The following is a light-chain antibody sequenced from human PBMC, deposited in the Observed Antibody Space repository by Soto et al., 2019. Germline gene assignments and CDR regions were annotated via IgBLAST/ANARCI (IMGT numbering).Light chain of an antibody. Sequence: DIQMTQSPYSLSASVGDSVTITCRASQNIRTYLNWYQQKPGRAPKLLIHSASALPCGVPSRFSGSGSGTEFTLTMSGLQPEDFATYYCQQGHSTPYTFGQGTKVEIK. CDR2: SAS. CDR3: QQGHSTPYT. V-gene: IGKV1-39*01. CDR1: QNIRTY. J-gene: IGKJ2*01.